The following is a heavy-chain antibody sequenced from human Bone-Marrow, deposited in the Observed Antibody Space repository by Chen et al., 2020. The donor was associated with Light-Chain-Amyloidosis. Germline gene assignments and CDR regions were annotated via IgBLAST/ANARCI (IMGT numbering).Heavy chain of an antibody. CDR2: IIPIFGTA. D-gene: IGHD6-19*01. V-gene: IGHV1-69*06. CDR3: ARAWLQYSSGWPFDY. Sequence: QVQLVQSGAEVKKPGPSVKVSCKASGGTFSSYAISWVRQAPGQGLEWMGGIIPIFGTANYAQKFQGRVTITADKSTSTAYMELSSLGSEDEAVYYWARAWLQYSSGWPFDYWGQGTLFTVSS. CDR1: GGTFSSYA. J-gene: IGHJ4*02.